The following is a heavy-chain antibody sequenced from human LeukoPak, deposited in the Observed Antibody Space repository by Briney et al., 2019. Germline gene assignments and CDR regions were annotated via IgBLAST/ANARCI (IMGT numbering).Heavy chain of an antibody. V-gene: IGHV4-34*01. Sequence: SETLSLTCAVYGGSFSGYYWSWIRQPPGKGLEWIGEINHSGSTNYNPSLKSRVTISVDTSKNQFSLKLSSVTAADTAVYYCAAPADHYYYYGMDVWGQGTTVTVSS. CDR3: AAPADHYYYYGMDV. CDR1: GGSFSGYY. J-gene: IGHJ6*02. CDR2: INHSGST.